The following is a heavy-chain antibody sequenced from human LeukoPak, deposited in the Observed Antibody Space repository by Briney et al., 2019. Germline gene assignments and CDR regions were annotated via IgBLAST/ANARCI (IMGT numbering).Heavy chain of an antibody. V-gene: IGHV4-34*01. CDR1: GGSFSGYY. CDR2: INHSRST. CDR3: ARGDNSGYRY. Sequence: PSETLSLTCAVYGGSFSGYYWSWIRQPPGKGLEWIGEINHSRSTNYNPSLKSRVTISVDTSKNQFSLKLSSVTAADTAVYYCARGDNSGYRYWGQGTLVTVSS. D-gene: IGHD3-22*01. J-gene: IGHJ4*02.